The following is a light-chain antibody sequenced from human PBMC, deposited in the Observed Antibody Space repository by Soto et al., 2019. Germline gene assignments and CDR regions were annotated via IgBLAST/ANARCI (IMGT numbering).Light chain of an antibody. CDR1: SSNIGGNS. V-gene: IGLV1-51*01. CDR2: DDD. Sequence: QSVLTQPPSVSAAPGQRSPISCSGSSSNIGGNSVSWYQHLPGTAPKLLIYDDDKRPSGIPDRFSGSKSGSSATLGITGFQTGDEADYYCGSWDSSLSAYVFGTGTKVTVL. CDR3: GSWDSSLSAYV. J-gene: IGLJ1*01.